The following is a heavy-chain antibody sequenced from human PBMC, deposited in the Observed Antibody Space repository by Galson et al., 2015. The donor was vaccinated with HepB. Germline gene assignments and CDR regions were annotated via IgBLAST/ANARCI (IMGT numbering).Heavy chain of an antibody. CDR1: GFTFSSYA. J-gene: IGHJ4*02. D-gene: IGHD3-10*01. Sequence: SLRLSCAASGFTFSSYAMSWVRQAPGRGLEWVSSIGGSGGSTYYADSVKGRFTISRDTSKNTLYLQMSSLTTEDTAVYYCAKSGRGGSGSYIDYWGQGTLVTVSS. CDR2: IGGSGGST. V-gene: IGHV3-23*01. CDR3: AKSGRGGSGSYIDY.